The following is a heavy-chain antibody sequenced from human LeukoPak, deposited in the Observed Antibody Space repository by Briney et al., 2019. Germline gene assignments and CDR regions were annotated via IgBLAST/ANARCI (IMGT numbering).Heavy chain of an antibody. J-gene: IGHJ3*02. CDR2: TYYRSKWSN. Sequence: SQTLSLTSAISGDSVSTNSAAWNWLRQSPSRGLEWLGRTYYRSKWSNRYAVSVKSRITINPDTSKNQFSLPLNSVTPEDTAVYYCARSRDIAVAGTVAFDIWGQGTVVTVSS. V-gene: IGHV6-1*01. CDR1: GDSVSTNSAA. CDR3: ARSRDIAVAGTVAFDI. D-gene: IGHD6-19*01.